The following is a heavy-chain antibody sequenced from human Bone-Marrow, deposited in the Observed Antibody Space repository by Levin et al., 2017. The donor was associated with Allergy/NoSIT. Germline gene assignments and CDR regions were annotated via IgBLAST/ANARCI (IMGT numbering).Heavy chain of an antibody. CDR3: ARVPPSNGYYYSHAFDI. Sequence: SETLSLTCAVSGGSISSGGYSWSWIRQPPGKGLEWIGYIYQSGSTYYNPSLKSRVTISVDRSKNQLSLNLSSVTAADTAVYYCARVPPSNGYYYSHAFDIWGQGTMVTVSS. J-gene: IGHJ3*02. CDR2: IYQSGST. CDR1: GGSISSGGYS. V-gene: IGHV4-30-2*01. D-gene: IGHD3-22*01.